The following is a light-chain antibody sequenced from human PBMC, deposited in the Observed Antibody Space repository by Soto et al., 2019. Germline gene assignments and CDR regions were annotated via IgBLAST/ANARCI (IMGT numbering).Light chain of an antibody. Sequence: QSALTQPASVSGYPGQSITISCTGTSSDVGSYNYVSWHQQHPGQAPKLMIYQVTNRASGVPDRFSASKSGNTASLTISGLQAGDEADYYCSSYRSSSTYVFGTGTKVTVL. J-gene: IGLJ1*01. CDR3: SSYRSSSTYV. CDR2: QVT. V-gene: IGLV2-14*01. CDR1: SSDVGSYNY.